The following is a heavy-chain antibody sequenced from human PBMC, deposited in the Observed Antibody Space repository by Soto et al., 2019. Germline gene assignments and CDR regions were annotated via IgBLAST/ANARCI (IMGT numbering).Heavy chain of an antibody. Sequence: GESLKISCKGSGYSFTSYWIGWVRQMPGKGLEWMGIIYPGDSNTRYSPSLQGQVTISVDKSISTAYLQWSSLKASDTAMYYCARQTGYYASGSYQDYWGQGTLVTVSS. V-gene: IGHV5-51*01. D-gene: IGHD3-10*01. CDR2: IYPGDSNT. CDR3: ARQTGYYASGSYQDY. CDR1: GYSFTSYW. J-gene: IGHJ4*02.